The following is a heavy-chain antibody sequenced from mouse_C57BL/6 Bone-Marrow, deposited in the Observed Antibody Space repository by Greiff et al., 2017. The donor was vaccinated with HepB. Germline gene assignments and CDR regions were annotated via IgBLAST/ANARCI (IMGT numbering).Heavy chain of an antibody. CDR1: GYTFTSYW. D-gene: IGHD2-4*01. Sequence: VQLQQSGAELVKPGASVKLSCKASGYTFTSYWMHWVKQRPGQGLEWIGMIHPNSGSTNYNEKFKSKATLTVDKSSSTAYMQLSSLTSEDSAVYYCARLRLRRNYAMDYWGQGTSVTVSS. CDR3: ARLRLRRNYAMDY. CDR2: IHPNSGST. V-gene: IGHV1-64*01. J-gene: IGHJ4*01.